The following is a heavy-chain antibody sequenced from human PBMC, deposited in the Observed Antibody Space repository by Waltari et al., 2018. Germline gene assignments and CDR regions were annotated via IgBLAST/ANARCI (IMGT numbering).Heavy chain of an antibody. Sequence: EEQLVASGGGLVQPGGSLRLSCAASGFTFSNYWMHWVRQAPGKGLVWVSVINTGASDTRYADSVRGRFTISRDDAKNTVYLQMNSLGDEDTAVYYCARGLVTAVGYGDFWGQGTLVTVSS. V-gene: IGHV3-74*01. CDR2: INTGASDT. D-gene: IGHD6-13*01. J-gene: IGHJ4*02. CDR1: GFTFSNYW. CDR3: ARGLVTAVGYGDF.